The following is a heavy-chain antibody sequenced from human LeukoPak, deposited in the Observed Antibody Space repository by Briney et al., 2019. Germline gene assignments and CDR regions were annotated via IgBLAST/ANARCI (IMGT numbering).Heavy chain of an antibody. D-gene: IGHD5/OR15-5a*01. V-gene: IGHV3-48*03. CDR1: GFTFSRYD. J-gene: IGHJ4*02. Sequence: LAGGSLRLXCATSGFTFSRYDYNWVRQAPGKGLESISYISISGVTKYYADSVRGRFTVSRDNARDSLYLQMDSLRAEDTATYYCTSHGSTYYFDYCGQGTQVTVSS. CDR2: ISISGVTK. CDR3: TSHGSTYYFDY.